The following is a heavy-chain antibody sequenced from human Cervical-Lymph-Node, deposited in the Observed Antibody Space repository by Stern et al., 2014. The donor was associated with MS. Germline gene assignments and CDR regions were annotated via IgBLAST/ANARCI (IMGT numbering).Heavy chain of an antibody. V-gene: IGHV2-5*01. D-gene: IGHD4-23*01. CDR2: IYWSDET. CDR3: AHSTPVARGFDY. Sequence: QITLQESGPTLVKHTQTLTLTCTFSGFSLSTSGVGVGWIRQPPGKALEWLALIYWSDETRYSPSLKTRLTITKDNSKNQVVLTMTNVDAMDTGTYFCAHSTPVARGFDYWGQGTLVTVSS. J-gene: IGHJ4*02. CDR1: GFSLSTSGVG.